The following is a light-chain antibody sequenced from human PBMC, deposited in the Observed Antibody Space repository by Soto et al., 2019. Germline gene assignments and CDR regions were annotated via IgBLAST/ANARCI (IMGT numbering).Light chain of an antibody. CDR1: QSVSSY. Sequence: EIVLTQSTASLSLSPGDRATLSCRASQSVSSYLAWYQQKPGQAPRLLIYDASNRATGIPARFSGSGSGTDFTLTISSLEPEDFAVYYCQQRSNCPLTFGGGTKVEIK. CDR3: QQRSNCPLT. CDR2: DAS. J-gene: IGKJ4*01. V-gene: IGKV3-11*01.